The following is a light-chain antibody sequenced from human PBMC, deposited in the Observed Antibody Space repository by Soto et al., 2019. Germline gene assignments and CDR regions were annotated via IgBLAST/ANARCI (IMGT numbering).Light chain of an antibody. CDR3: CSYAGRGTLV. Sequence: QSALTQPASVSGSPGQSITISCTGSSSDIGSYNLVSWYQQHPGKAPKFMIYEVSKRPSGVSNRFSGSKSGNTASLTISGLQAEDEADYYRCSYAGRGTLVFGGGTKLTVL. J-gene: IGLJ2*01. CDR1: SSDIGSYNL. V-gene: IGLV2-23*02. CDR2: EVS.